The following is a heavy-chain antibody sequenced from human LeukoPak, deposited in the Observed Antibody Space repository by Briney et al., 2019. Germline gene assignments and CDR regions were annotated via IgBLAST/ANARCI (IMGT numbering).Heavy chain of an antibody. V-gene: IGHV3-64D*09. Sequence: SGGSLRLSCSASGFPFSGFAMHWVRQAPGKGLEYVSAINSNGDITDYADSVKGRFTISRDSYKNTLYLHMSSLRAEDTAVYYCVKSPHASSSYFDYWGQGTLVTVSS. J-gene: IGHJ4*02. CDR1: GFPFSGFA. CDR2: INSNGDIT. CDR3: VKSPHASSSYFDY. D-gene: IGHD6-19*01.